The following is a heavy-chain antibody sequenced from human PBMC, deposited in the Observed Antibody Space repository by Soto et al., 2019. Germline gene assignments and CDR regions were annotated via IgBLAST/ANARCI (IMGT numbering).Heavy chain of an antibody. D-gene: IGHD4-17*01. Sequence: EVHLLESGGGLEQPGNFLRLSCAASGFTFSSYGMSWVRQAPGKGLEWVSAMSGSGDRSYYTESVKGRFIISSDNSKSTLYLHMSNLRAEDTAVYYCAKALYSDYELTTFDYWGQGSVVTVSS. J-gene: IGHJ4*02. CDR1: GFTFSSYG. CDR2: MSGSGDRS. V-gene: IGHV3-23*01. CDR3: AKALYSDYELTTFDY.